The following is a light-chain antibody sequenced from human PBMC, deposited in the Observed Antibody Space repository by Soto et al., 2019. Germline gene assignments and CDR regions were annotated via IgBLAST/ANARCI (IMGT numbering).Light chain of an antibody. Sequence: IQLNQSPSSISASVGDRVTITSRASQGISSYLAWYQQTKGKAPKLLIYAASTLQSGVPSRFRGSGSGTDFTLPISRLQTEDFETYYCQQLNSYPLTFGQGTRLEIK. CDR2: AAS. V-gene: IGKV1-9*01. J-gene: IGKJ5*01. CDR3: QQLNSYPLT. CDR1: QGISSY.